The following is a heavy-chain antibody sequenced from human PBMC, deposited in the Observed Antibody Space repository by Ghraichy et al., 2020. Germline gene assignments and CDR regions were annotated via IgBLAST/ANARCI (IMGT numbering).Heavy chain of an antibody. Sequence: GGPRLSCAASGFTFSSYWMTWVRQAPGKGLEWVANIKQDGTEMYYVDSVAGRFTISRDNAKNSLYLQMNSLRVEDTAVYYCARDYRSAGAAGPQLVGYWGQGTQVAVSS. CDR2: IKQDGTEM. J-gene: IGHJ4*02. V-gene: IGHV3-7*01. D-gene: IGHD6-13*01. CDR1: GFTFSSYW. CDR3: ARDYRSAGAAGPQLVGY.